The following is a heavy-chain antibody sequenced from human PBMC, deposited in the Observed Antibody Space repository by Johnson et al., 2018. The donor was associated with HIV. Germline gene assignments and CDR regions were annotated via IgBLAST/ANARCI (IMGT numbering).Heavy chain of an antibody. CDR1: GFTFSSYG. CDR3: AKGYYDSPFGFDI. D-gene: IGHD3-3*01. CDR2: IRYDGSNK. J-gene: IGHJ3*02. V-gene: IGHV3-30*02. Sequence: QVQLVESGGGVVQPGGSLRLSCAASGFTFSSYGMHWVRQAPGKGLEWVAFIRYDGSNKYYADSVKGRFTISRDNSKNALYLQMHNLTTEDTAVYDCAKGYYDSPFGFDIWGQGTMVIVSS.